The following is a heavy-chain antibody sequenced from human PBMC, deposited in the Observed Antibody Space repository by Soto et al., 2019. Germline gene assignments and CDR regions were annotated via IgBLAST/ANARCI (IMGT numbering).Heavy chain of an antibody. CDR2: ISKDGSNK. J-gene: IGHJ4*02. Sequence: GGSLRLSCAASGFTFSSYGMHWVRQAPGKGLEWVAVISKDGSNKYYGDFVKGRFTISRDSSKNTLYLQMNSLREEDTAVYYCAKETGPQGGFDYWGQGTLVTVSS. CDR1: GFTFSSYG. D-gene: IGHD3-9*01. V-gene: IGHV3-30*18. CDR3: AKETGPQGGFDY.